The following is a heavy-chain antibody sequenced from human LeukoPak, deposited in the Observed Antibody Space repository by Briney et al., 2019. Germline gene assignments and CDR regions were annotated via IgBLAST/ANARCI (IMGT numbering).Heavy chain of an antibody. D-gene: IGHD4-23*01. J-gene: IGHJ6*03. CDR3: ARTPYGGNSLYYYYYMDV. Sequence: SETLSLTCTVSGGSISSYYWSWIRQPPGKGLEWFGYIYYSGSTNYNPSLKSRVTISVDTSKNQFSLKLSSVTAADTAVYYCARTPYGGNSLYYYYYMDVWGKGTTVTVSS. CDR1: GGSISSYY. V-gene: IGHV4-59*01. CDR2: IYYSGST.